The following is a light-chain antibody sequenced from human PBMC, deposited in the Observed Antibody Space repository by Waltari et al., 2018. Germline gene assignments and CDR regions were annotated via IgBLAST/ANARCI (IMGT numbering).Light chain of an antibody. V-gene: IGKV1-5*03. J-gene: IGKJ1*01. CDR2: EAS. CDR3: QRSDTYWAT. Sequence: DIQMTQSPSTLSASLGERVTLTCRASQSISNYLAWHQQKPGKAPNLLIYEASTLKSGVPARFSGSGSGTEFTLTINNLQPDDFATYYCQRSDTYWATFGQGTKVEIK. CDR1: QSISNY.